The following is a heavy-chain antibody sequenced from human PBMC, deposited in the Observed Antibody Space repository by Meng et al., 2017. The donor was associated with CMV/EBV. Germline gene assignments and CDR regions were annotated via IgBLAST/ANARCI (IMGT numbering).Heavy chain of an antibody. J-gene: IGHJ5*02. CDR2: INHSGST. Sequence: QGALLPWGAGLLKPAGTLALTCAVYGGYFSGYYWSWIRQPPGKGLEWIGEINHSGSTNYNPSLKSRVTISVDTSKNQFSLKLSSVTAADTAVYYCARGSRRLPRFNWFDPWGQGTLVTVSS. CDR1: GGYFSGYY. V-gene: IGHV4-34*01. CDR3: ARGSRRLPRFNWFDP. D-gene: IGHD3-3*01.